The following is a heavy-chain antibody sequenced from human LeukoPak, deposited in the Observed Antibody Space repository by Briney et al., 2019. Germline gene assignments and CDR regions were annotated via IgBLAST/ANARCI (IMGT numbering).Heavy chain of an antibody. CDR3: ARFSRVSTPVYNMDV. CDR1: GFTFSIYV. V-gene: IGHV3-21*01. Sequence: PGGSLRLSCAASGFTSGFTFSIYVMSWVRQVPGKGLEWVSSISSSSSYIYYADSVKGRFTISRDNAKNSLYLQMNSLRAEDTAVYYCARFSRVSTPVYNMDVWGQGTTVTVSS. D-gene: IGHD6-6*01. J-gene: IGHJ6*03. CDR2: ISSSSSYI.